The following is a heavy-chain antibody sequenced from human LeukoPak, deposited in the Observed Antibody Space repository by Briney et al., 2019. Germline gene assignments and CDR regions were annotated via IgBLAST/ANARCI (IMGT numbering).Heavy chain of an antibody. CDR1: GGSISSSSYY. Sequence: PSETLSLTCTVSGGSISSSSYYWGWIRQPPGKGLEWIGSIYYSGSTYYDPSLKSRVTISVDTSKNQFSLKLSSVTAADTAVYYCARHLSNDYWGQGTLVTVSS. CDR3: ARHLSNDY. CDR2: IYYSGST. J-gene: IGHJ4*02. V-gene: IGHV4-39*01.